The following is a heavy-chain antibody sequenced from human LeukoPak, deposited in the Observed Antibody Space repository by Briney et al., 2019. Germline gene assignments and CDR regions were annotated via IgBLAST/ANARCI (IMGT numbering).Heavy chain of an antibody. CDR1: GLTFSRYG. CDR3: TKEAATGSRYSFDY. CDR2: VSDDGGTV. D-gene: IGHD1-1*01. Sequence: GGSLRLSCVASGLTFSRYGMHWVRQAPGKGLEWVAVVSDDGGTVYYAESVKGRFTIARDNSKNTMYLQMNSLRADDTAVFYCTKEAATGSRYSFDYWGQGTLVTVS. V-gene: IGHV3-30*18. J-gene: IGHJ4*02.